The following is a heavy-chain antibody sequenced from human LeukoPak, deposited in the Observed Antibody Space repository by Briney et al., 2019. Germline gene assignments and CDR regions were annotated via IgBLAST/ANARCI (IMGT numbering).Heavy chain of an antibody. V-gene: IGHV4-59*12. Sequence: SETLSLTCSVSGGSMRDYYWSWIRQPPGKGLEWIAYINDNGHSGYSPALESRVTISVDTSKNHFSLRLRSVTAADTAVYFCARESADYVRGSISDYWGQGILVTVSS. CDR2: INDNGHS. D-gene: IGHD3-16*01. CDR3: ARESADYVRGSISDY. J-gene: IGHJ4*02. CDR1: GGSMRDYY.